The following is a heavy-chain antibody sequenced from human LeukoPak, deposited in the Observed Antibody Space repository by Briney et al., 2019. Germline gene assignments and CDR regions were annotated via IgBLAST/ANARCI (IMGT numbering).Heavy chain of an antibody. V-gene: IGHV4-34*01. CDR3: ARGYCSGGSCVTLDY. Sequence: SETLSLTCAVYGGSFSGYYWSWIRQPPGKGLEWIGEINHSGSTNYNPSLKSRVTISVDTSKSQFSLKLSSVTAADTAVYYCARGYCSGGSCVTLDYWGQGTLVTVSS. D-gene: IGHD2-15*01. CDR2: INHSGST. CDR1: GGSFSGYY. J-gene: IGHJ4*02.